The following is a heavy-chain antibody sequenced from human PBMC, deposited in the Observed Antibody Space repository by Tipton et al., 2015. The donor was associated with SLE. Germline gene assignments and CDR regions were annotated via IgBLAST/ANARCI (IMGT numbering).Heavy chain of an antibody. J-gene: IGHJ4*02. CDR3: ARDKAFYDSSGYYSY. CDR2: IYHSGST. Sequence: TLSLTCAVSGGSISSGGYSWSWIRQPPGKGLEWIGYIYHSGSTYYNPSLKSRVTISVDRSKNQFSLKLSSVTAADTAVYYCARDKAFYDSSGYYSYWGQGTLVTVSS. CDR1: GGSISSGGYS. V-gene: IGHV4-30-2*01. D-gene: IGHD3-22*01.